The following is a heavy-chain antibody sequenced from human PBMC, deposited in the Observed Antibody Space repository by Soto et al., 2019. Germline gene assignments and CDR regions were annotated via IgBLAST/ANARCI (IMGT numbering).Heavy chain of an antibody. CDR3: AKDRSGLRFNYMDV. CDR1: GFTFDDYA. V-gene: IGHV3-9*01. CDR2: INWNSGSK. Sequence: EVQLVESGGGLVQPGRSLRLSCAASGFTFDDYAMHWVRQAPGKGLEWVSGINWNSGSKGYADSVKGRFTISRDNAKNSLYLQMNRLRAEDTALYYCAKDRSGLRFNYMDVWGKGTTVTVSS. J-gene: IGHJ6*03. D-gene: IGHD3-16*01.